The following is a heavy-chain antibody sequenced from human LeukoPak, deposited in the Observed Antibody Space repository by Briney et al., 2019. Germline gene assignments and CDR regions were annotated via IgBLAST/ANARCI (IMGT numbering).Heavy chain of an antibody. Sequence: SETLSLTCTVSGGSITGYYWSWIRQPPGKGLERIGYIYYNGSPNYNPSLKSRVTISVDTSKNQFSLKLTSVTSADTAVYYCARDAGATAYWGQGALVTVSS. D-gene: IGHD4/OR15-4a*01. CDR1: GGSITGYY. CDR3: ARDAGATAY. J-gene: IGHJ4*02. CDR2: IYYNGSP. V-gene: IGHV4-59*01.